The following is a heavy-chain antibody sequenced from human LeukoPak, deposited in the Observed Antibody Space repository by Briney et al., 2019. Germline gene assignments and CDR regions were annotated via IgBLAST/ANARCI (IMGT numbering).Heavy chain of an antibody. CDR2: ISDSNNAT. D-gene: IGHD3-16*02. J-gene: IGHJ4*02. CDR1: GFTFSSYS. Sequence: PGGSLRLSCAASGFTFSSYSMNWVRQAPGKGLEWLSYISDSNNATHYADSVKGRFTISRDNAKNSLYLQMNSLRAEDTAVYYCARYPYVWGSYRRFDYWGQGTLVTVSS. V-gene: IGHV3-48*04. CDR3: ARYPYVWGSYRRFDY.